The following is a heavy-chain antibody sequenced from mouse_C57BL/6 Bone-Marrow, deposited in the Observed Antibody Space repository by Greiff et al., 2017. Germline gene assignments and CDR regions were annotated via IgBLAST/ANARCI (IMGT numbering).Heavy chain of an antibody. J-gene: IGHJ2*01. D-gene: IGHD1-1*01. Sequence: EVKLMESGAELVRPGSSVKMSCKTSGYTFTSYGINWVKQRPGQGLEWIGYIYIGNGYTEYNEKFKGKATLTSDTSSSTAYMQLSSLTSEDSAIYFCASHYYGSSYPLGYWGQGTTRTVSS. CDR3: ASHYYGSSYPLGY. V-gene: IGHV1-58*01. CDR1: GYTFTSYG. CDR2: IYIGNGYT.